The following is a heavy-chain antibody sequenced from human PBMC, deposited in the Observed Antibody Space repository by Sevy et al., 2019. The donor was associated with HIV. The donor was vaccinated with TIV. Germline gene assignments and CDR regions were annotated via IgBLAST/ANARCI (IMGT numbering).Heavy chain of an antibody. J-gene: IGHJ3*01. CDR3: ARDYCDIPICYHALDV. CDR1: GDSVSSNYAA. CDR2: TYYRSKWSN. V-gene: IGHV6-1*01. Sequence: QSQTLSLTCGISGDSVSSNYAAWNWIRQSPSRGLEWLGRTYYRSKWSNEYATSVKGRITINPDTSKNQFSLQLNSVTPEDTALYYCARDYCDIPICYHALDVWGQGTMVTVSS. D-gene: IGHD3-22*01.